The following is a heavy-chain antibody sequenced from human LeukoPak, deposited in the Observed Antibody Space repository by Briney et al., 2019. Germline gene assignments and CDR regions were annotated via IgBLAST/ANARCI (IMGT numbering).Heavy chain of an antibody. CDR1: GFTFSSFG. Sequence: GGSLRLSCAASGFTFSSFGVHWVRQAPGKGLEWVAVISYDGSKKYYADSVKGRFTISRDISKNTLYLQMNSLRAEDTAVYYCAKGSSALPFEYWGRGTLVTVSS. CDR2: ISYDGSKK. J-gene: IGHJ4*02. V-gene: IGHV3-30*18. CDR3: AKGSSALPFEY.